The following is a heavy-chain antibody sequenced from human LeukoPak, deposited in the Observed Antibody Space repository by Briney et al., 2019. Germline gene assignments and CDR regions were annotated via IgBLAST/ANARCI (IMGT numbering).Heavy chain of an antibody. CDR3: ARDNSVGDNAWWFDP. D-gene: IGHD1-26*01. Sequence: ASVKVSCKASGYTFTRYYMHWLRQAPGQGLEWMGLINPTGGSTGYAQRFQGRVTMTRDMSTSTDYMELSSLRSEDTAIYYCARDNSVGDNAWWFDPWGQGTLVTVSS. J-gene: IGHJ5*02. V-gene: IGHV1-46*01. CDR2: INPTGGST. CDR1: GYTFTRYY.